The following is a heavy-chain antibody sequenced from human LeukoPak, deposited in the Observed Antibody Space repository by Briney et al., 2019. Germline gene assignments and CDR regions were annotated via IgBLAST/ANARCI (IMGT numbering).Heavy chain of an antibody. CDR2: IYSGGYT. CDR3: AKDLSFVVVPAAKDY. CDR1: GFTLSNHW. Sequence: GGSLRLSCAASGFTLSNHWMIWVRQAPGKGLEWVSVIYSGGYTYYADSVKGRFTISRDNSKNTLYLQMNSLRAEDTAVYYCAKDLSFVVVPAAKDYWGQGTLVTVSS. J-gene: IGHJ4*02. D-gene: IGHD2-2*01. V-gene: IGHV3-66*01.